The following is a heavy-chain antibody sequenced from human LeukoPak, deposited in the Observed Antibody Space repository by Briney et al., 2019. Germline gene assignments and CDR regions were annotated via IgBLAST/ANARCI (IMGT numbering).Heavy chain of an antibody. D-gene: IGHD3-22*01. CDR3: AREYYDSSGRKHAFDI. CDR1: GYTFTDYY. J-gene: IGHJ3*02. V-gene: IGHV1-2*02. Sequence: ASVKVSCKASGYTFTDYYIHWVRQAPGQGLEWMGWVDPDSGATNYAQKFRGRATMTRDTSISTAYMDLSRLRSDDTAVYFCAREYYDSSGRKHAFDIWGQGTMVTVSS. CDR2: VDPDSGAT.